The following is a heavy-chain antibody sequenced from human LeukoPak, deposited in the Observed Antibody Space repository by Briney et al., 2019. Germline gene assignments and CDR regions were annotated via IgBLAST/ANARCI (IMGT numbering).Heavy chain of an antibody. V-gene: IGHV3-53*01. CDR1: GFTVSSNY. Sequence: PGGSLRLSCAASGFTVSSNYMSWVRHAPGKGLEWVSVIYSGGNTYHADSVNGRFTISRDNSKNTLYLQMNSLRAEDTAVYYCARDKGSSWSDALDIWGQGTMVTVSS. CDR2: IYSGGNT. D-gene: IGHD6-13*01. J-gene: IGHJ3*02. CDR3: ARDKGSSWSDALDI.